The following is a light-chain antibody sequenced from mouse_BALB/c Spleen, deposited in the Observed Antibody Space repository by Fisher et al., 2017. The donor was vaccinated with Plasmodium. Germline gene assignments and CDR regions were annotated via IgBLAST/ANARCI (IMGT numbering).Light chain of an antibody. Sequence: DIVITQSTATLSVTPGDSVSLSCRASQTISNSLHWYQQKSHESPRLLINYTSQSISGIPSRFSGSGSGTDFTLSINSVETEDFGVYFCQQSNSWPLTFGAGTKLELK. V-gene: IGKV5-43*01. CDR1: QTISNS. CDR3: QQSNSWPLT. J-gene: IGKJ5*01. CDR2: YTS.